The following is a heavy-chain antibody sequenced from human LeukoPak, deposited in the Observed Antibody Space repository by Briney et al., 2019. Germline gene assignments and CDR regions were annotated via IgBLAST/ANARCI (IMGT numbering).Heavy chain of an antibody. CDR1: GHTFTGYY. CDR2: INPNRGDT. Sequence: ASVKVSCKASGHTFTGYYMDWVRQAPGQGLEWMGWINPNRGDTTYAQKFQSRVTMTRDTSISTAYMELSRLRSDDTAVYYCAQDPDCGGGSCYSAKLFDSWGQGTLVTVSS. D-gene: IGHD2-15*01. J-gene: IGHJ5*01. V-gene: IGHV1-2*02. CDR3: AQDPDCGGGSCYSAKLFDS.